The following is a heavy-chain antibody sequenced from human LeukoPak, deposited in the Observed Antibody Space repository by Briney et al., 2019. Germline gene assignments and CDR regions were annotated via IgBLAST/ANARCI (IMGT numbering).Heavy chain of an antibody. Sequence: GGSLRLSCAASGFTFSSYAMSWVRQAPGKGLEWVSAINGRGDNTYYADFVKGRFTISRDNSKSTVYLQMNSLRTEDTAVYYCAKDRVSPGFNWFDPWGQGTLVTVSS. D-gene: IGHD2/OR15-2a*01. CDR1: GFTFSSYA. V-gene: IGHV3-23*01. CDR3: AKDRVSPGFNWFDP. CDR2: INGRGDNT. J-gene: IGHJ5*02.